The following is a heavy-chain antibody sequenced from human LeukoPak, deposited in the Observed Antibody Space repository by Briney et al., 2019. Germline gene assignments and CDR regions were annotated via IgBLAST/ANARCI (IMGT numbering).Heavy chain of an antibody. CDR2: INHSGST. V-gene: IGHV4-34*01. Sequence: SETLSLTCVVYGGSFSNYYWSWIRQPPGKGLEWIGEINHSGSTNYNPSLKSRVIVSVDTPKNQFSLKLSSVTAADTAVYYCAREGVLTGTTSAFDIWGQGTMVTVSS. D-gene: IGHD1-7*01. CDR3: AREGVLTGTTSAFDI. J-gene: IGHJ3*02. CDR1: GGSFSNYY.